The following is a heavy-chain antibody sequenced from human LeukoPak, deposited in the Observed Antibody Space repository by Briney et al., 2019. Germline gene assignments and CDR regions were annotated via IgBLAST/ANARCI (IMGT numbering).Heavy chain of an antibody. V-gene: IGHV4-34*01. D-gene: IGHD3-3*01. CDR1: GGSFSGYY. CDR2: INHSGST. CDR3: ALVDFWSGYLHY. Sequence: SETLSLTCAVYGGSFSGYYWSWIRQPPGKGLEWIGEINHSGSTNYNPSLKSRVTISVDTSKNQFSLKLSSVTAADTAVYYCALVDFWSGYLHYWGQGTLVTVSS. J-gene: IGHJ4*02.